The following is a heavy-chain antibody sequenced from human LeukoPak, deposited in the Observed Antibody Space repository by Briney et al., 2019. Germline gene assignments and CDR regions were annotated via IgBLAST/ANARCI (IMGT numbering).Heavy chain of an antibody. V-gene: IGHV4-34*01. CDR3: ARRDLLWFGGKYYFDY. Sequence: SETLSLTCAVYGGSFSGYYWSWMRQPPGKGLEWIGEINHSGSTNYNPSLKSRVTISVDTSKNQFSLKLSSVTAADTAVYYCARRDLLWFGGKYYFDYWGQGTLVTVSS. CDR1: GGSFSGYY. J-gene: IGHJ4*02. D-gene: IGHD3-10*01. CDR2: INHSGST.